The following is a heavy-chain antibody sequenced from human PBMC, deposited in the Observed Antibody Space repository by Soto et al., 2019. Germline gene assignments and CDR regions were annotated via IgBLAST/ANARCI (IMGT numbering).Heavy chain of an antibody. V-gene: IGHV3-23*01. CDR3: SLSDRYYRIDV. Sequence: EVQLLESGGGLVQPGGSLRLSCAASGFTFSSYAMSWVRQAPGKGLEWVSSISTSGGSTYYAHSVKGRFTISRDNSNNTLYLQMNSLRAEDTAVYYCSLSDRYYRIDVWGLGTTVTVSS. CDR1: GFTFSSYA. CDR2: ISTSGGST. J-gene: IGHJ6*02.